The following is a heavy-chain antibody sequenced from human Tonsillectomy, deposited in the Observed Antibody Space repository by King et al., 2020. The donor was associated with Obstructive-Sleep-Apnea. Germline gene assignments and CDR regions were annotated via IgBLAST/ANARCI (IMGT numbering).Heavy chain of an antibody. J-gene: IGHJ3*02. Sequence: GINWVRQAPGQGLEWMGWISAYNGNTNYAQKLQGRVTMTTDTSTSTAYMELRSLRSDDTAVYYCARDNPAAAGAFDIWGQGTMVTVSS. CDR1: G. V-gene: IGHV1-18*01. CDR2: ISAYNGNT. CDR3: ARDNPAAAGAFDI. D-gene: IGHD6-13*01.